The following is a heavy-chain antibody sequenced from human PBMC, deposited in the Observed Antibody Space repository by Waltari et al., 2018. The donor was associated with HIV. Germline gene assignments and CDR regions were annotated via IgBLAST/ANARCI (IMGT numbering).Heavy chain of an antibody. V-gene: IGHV3-7*01. CDR2: IKEDGSNE. Sequence: EVQLVESGGGLVQPGGSLRLSCAASDFTFNTYWMSWVRQAQGNGLEWVAIIKEDGSNERYVDSVKGRFTISTDNAKKSLYLQMNSLRVEDSAVYYCVGGSGWLMDNWGQGTLVTISS. D-gene: IGHD6-19*01. CDR3: VGGSGWLMDN. J-gene: IGHJ4*02. CDR1: DFTFNTYW.